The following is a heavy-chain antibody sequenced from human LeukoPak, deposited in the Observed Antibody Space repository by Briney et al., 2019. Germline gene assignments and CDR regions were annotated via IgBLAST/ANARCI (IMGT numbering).Heavy chain of an antibody. V-gene: IGHV3-53*01. Sequence: PGGSLRLSCAASGFTVSSNYMSWVRQAPGKGLEWVSVIYSGGSTYYADSVKGRFTISRDNSKNTLYLQMNSLRAEDTAVYYCARDTKGWSSGYYGDGPVGWYYYYMDVWGKGTTVTVSS. CDR2: IYSGGST. D-gene: IGHD3-22*01. J-gene: IGHJ6*03. CDR3: ARDTKGWSSGYYGDGPVGWYYYYMDV. CDR1: GFTVSSNY.